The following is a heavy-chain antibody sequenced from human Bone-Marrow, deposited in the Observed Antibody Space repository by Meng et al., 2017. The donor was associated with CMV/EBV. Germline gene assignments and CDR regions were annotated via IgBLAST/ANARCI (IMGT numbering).Heavy chain of an antibody. V-gene: IGHV4-31*03. Sequence: CTVSGGSISSGGYYWSWIRQHPGKGLEWIGYIYYSGSTYYNPPLKSRVTISVDTSKNQFSLKLSSVTAADTAVYYCARARMDYFDYWGQGTLVTVSS. D-gene: IGHD2-2*03. CDR2: IYYSGST. CDR1: GGSISSGGYY. CDR3: ARARMDYFDY. J-gene: IGHJ4*02.